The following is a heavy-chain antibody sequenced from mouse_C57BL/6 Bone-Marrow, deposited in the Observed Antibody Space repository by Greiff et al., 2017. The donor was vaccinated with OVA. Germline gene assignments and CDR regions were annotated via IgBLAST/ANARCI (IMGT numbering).Heavy chain of an antibody. CDR1: GYAFSSYW. CDR2: IYPGDGDT. J-gene: IGHJ2*01. V-gene: IGHV1-80*01. Sequence: QVQLQQSGAELVKPGASVKISCKASGYAFSSYWMNWVKQRPGKGLEWIGQIYPGDGDTNYNGKFKGKATLTADKSSSTAYMQLSSLTSEDSAVYFCARYGSSYSPFDYWGQGTTLTVSS. CDR3: ARYGSSYSPFDY. D-gene: IGHD1-1*01.